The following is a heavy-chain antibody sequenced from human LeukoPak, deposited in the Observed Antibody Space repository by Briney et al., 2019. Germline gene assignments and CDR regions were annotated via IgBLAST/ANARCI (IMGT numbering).Heavy chain of an antibody. Sequence: GGSLRLSCTASGFTFGDYAMSWFRQAPGKGLEWVGFIRSKAYGGTTEYAASVKGRFTISRDDSKSIAYLQMNSLKTEDTAVYYYTRDIAYRSCYYLELYWGQGTLVTVSS. V-gene: IGHV3-49*03. CDR2: IRSKAYGGTT. CDR1: GFTFGDYA. CDR3: TRDIAYRSCYYLELY. D-gene: IGHD3-22*01. J-gene: IGHJ4*02.